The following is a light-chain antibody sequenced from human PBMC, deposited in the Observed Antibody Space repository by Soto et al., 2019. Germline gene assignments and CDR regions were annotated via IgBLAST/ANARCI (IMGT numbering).Light chain of an antibody. CDR1: SSDVGNGYDS. J-gene: IGLJ2*01. Sequence: QSVLTQPASVSGSPGQSITISCSGSSSDVGNGYDSVSWYQQHPGKAPKLIIYEVTNRPSGVSSRFSGSKSGNTASLTISGLQAEDEADYYCCSYTSSTAPLFGGGTKVTVL. CDR2: EVT. V-gene: IGLV2-14*01. CDR3: CSYTSSTAPL.